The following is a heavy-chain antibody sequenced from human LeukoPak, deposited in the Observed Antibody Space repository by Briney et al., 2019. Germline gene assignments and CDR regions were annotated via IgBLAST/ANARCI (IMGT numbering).Heavy chain of an antibody. J-gene: IGHJ4*02. CDR3: ARDKGERQLGPFDY. CDR2: IWYDGSNK. Sequence: PGGSLRLSCAASGFTFSSYGMHWVRQAPGKGLEWVAVIWYDGSNKYYADSVKGRFTISRDNSKNTLYLQMNSLRAEDTAVYYCARDKGERQLGPFDYWGQGTLVTVSS. D-gene: IGHD6-13*01. CDR1: GFTFSSYG. V-gene: IGHV3-33*01.